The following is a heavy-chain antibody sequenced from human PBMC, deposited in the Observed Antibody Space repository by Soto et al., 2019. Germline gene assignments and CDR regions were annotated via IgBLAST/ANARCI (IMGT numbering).Heavy chain of an antibody. V-gene: IGHV3-23*01. Sequence: EVVLLESGGGLEQPGGSLRLSCAASGFIFENFGMSWVRQAPGKGLEWISSISGSGFKKYYADSVKGRFTISRDNSKSTVYLELNNLSAEDTAVYHCAKNQGGQSGNFIFDHWGQGALVTVSS. CDR3: AKNQGGQSGNFIFDH. J-gene: IGHJ4*02. CDR2: ISGSGFKK. CDR1: GFIFENFG. D-gene: IGHD1-26*01.